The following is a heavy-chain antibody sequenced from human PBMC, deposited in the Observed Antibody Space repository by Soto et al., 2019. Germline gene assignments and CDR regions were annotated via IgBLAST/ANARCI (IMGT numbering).Heavy chain of an antibody. CDR1: GGTFSSYT. CDR3: ASYYYGSGSYYTDYYYYMDV. D-gene: IGHD3-10*01. V-gene: IGHV1-69*02. CDR2: IIPILGIA. Sequence: QVQLVQSGAEVKKPGSSVKVSCKASGGTFSSYTISWVRQAPGQGLEWMGRIIPILGIANYAQKFQGRVTITADKSTSTGYMELRSLRSEDTAVYYCASYYYGSGSYYTDYYYYMDVWGKVTTVTGSS. J-gene: IGHJ6*03.